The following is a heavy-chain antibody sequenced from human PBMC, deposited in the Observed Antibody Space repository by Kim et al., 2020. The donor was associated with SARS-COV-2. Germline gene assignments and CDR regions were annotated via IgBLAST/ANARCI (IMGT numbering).Heavy chain of an antibody. Sequence: GGSLRLSCAASGFTFSSYEMNWVRQAPGKGLEWVSYISSSGSTIYYADSVKGRFTISRDNAKNSLYLQMNSLRAEDTAVYYCARDMGDFWSGYYRYYGMDVWGQETTVTVSS. CDR1: GFTFSSYE. J-gene: IGHJ6*01. D-gene: IGHD3-3*01. V-gene: IGHV3-48*03. CDR2: ISSSGSTI. CDR3: ARDMGDFWSGYYRYYGMDV.